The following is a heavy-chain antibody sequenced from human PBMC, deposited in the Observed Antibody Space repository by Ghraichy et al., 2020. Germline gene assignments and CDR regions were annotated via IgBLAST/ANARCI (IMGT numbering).Heavy chain of an antibody. V-gene: IGHV3-9*01. Sequence: GGSLRLSCVASGFTLDDYAMHWVRQAPGKGLEWVSGISWSSGIFGYADSVKGRFIISRENAKNSLYLQMNSLRAEDTALYYCTKDSGSYYGSGSHDQWGQGTLVTVSS. CDR1: GFTLDDYA. D-gene: IGHD3-10*01. CDR3: TKDSGSYYGSGSHDQ. CDR2: ISWSSGIF. J-gene: IGHJ5*02.